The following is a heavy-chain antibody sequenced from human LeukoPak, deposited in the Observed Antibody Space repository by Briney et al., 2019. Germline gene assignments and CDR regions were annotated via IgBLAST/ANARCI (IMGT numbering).Heavy chain of an antibody. V-gene: IGHV4-59*12. CDR2: ISYSGNT. J-gene: IGHJ4*02. CDR3: ARTGPQVDYGDYGDFDY. D-gene: IGHD4-17*01. Sequence: PSETLSLTCTVSGGSISNYYWTWIRQPPGKGLEWIGFISYSGNTNYNPSLKSRVTISLDTSKNQFSLKLSSVTAADTAVYYCARTGPQVDYGDYGDFDYWGQGTLVTVSS. CDR1: GGSISNYY.